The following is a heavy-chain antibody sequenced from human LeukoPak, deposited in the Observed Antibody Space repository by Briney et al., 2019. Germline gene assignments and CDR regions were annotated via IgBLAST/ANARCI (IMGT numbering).Heavy chain of an antibody. J-gene: IGHJ4*02. CDR3: AKDLGSGWYYFDN. Sequence: PGGSQTLLCAPSGFTFKTYGMHGVRQATGKGVECVVVIWYDGSAKYYADSVKGRFTISRDNFKNSLYLQMDSLRVEDTAVYYCAKDLGSGWYYFDNWGQGTLVTVSS. V-gene: IGHV3-33*06. D-gene: IGHD6-19*01. CDR2: IWYDGSAK. CDR1: GFTFKTYG.